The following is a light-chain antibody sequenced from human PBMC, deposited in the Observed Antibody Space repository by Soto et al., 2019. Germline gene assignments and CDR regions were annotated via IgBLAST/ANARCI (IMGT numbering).Light chain of an antibody. CDR3: AAWDDNLNGWV. V-gene: IGLV1-44*01. CDR2: ADN. CDR1: SSNVGSNS. J-gene: IGLJ3*02. Sequence: QSVLTQPPSVSGTPGQTVSISCSGSSSNVGSNSVTWYQQLPETAPKLLMDADNRRPSGVPDRFSGSKSGTSASLVISGLQSEDEAEYHCAAWDDNLNGWVFGGGTKVTVL.